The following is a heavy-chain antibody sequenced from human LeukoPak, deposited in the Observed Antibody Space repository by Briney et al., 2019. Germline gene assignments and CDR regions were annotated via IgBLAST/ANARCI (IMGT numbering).Heavy chain of an antibody. V-gene: IGHV6-1*01. J-gene: IGHJ6*02. CDR2: TYYRSKWYN. CDR3: ARAQAGYSYGLDAGCMDV. Sequence: SQTLSLTCAISGDSVSSNSAAWNWIRQSPSRGLEWLGRTYYRSKWYNDYAVSVKSRITINPDTSKNQFSLQLNSVTPEDTAAYYCARAQAGYSYGLDAGCMDVWGQGTTVTVSS. D-gene: IGHD5-18*01. CDR1: GDSVSSNSAA.